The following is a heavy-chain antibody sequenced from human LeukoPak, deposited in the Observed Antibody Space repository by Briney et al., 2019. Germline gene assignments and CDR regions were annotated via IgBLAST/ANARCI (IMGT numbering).Heavy chain of an antibody. CDR3: TTGGYYGRVDY. CDR1: GFTFNNAW. Sequence: GGSLRLSCAASGFTFNNAWMSWVRQAPGKGLEWVGRIKSKTDGETTDYAAPVKGRFTISRDDSKNTLYLQMNSLKTDDTAVYYCTTGGYYGRVDYWGQGTLVTVSS. D-gene: IGHD3-22*01. V-gene: IGHV3-15*01. J-gene: IGHJ4*02. CDR2: IKSKTDGETT.